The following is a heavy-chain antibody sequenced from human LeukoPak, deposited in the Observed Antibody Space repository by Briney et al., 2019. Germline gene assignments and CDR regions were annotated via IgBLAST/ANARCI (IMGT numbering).Heavy chain of an antibody. CDR3: ASSTPLYYYDSSGYYDY. Sequence: SETLSLTCTVSGGSISSSSYYWGWIRQPPGKGLEWIGSIYYSGSTYYSPSLKSRVTISVDTSKNQFSLKLSSVTAADTAVYYCASSTPLYYYDSSGYYDYWGQGTLVTVSS. J-gene: IGHJ4*02. CDR1: GGSISSSSYY. D-gene: IGHD3-22*01. CDR2: IYYSGST. V-gene: IGHV4-39*07.